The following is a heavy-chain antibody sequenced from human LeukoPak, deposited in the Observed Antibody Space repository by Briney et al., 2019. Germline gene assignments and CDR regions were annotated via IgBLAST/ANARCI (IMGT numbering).Heavy chain of an antibody. J-gene: IGHJ4*02. D-gene: IGHD6-13*01. V-gene: IGHV3-33*06. CDR1: GFTFSSYG. CDR2: IWYDGSNQ. CDR3: AKDPRYSSSLYYFDY. Sequence: PGGSLRLSCAPSGFTFSSYGMHSVRQAPGKGLEWVAVIWYDGSNQYYADSVKGRSTISRDSSKTTPYLQMNSLRAEATARYYFAKDPRYSSSLYYFDYGGQGTLVTVSS.